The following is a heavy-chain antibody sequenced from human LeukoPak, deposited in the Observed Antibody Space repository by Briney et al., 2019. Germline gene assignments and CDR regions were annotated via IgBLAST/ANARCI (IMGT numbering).Heavy chain of an antibody. J-gene: IGHJ5*02. CDR2: ISSGGRTI. CDR3: ARDLGQYYDTSDNWFDP. D-gene: IGHD3-22*01. V-gene: IGHV3-48*03. Sequence: GGSLRLSCAASGFTFSNYEMNWVRQAPGKGLEWVSYISSGGRTIYYADSVKGRFTISRDNAKNTLNLQMNSLRAEDTAVYYCARDLGQYYDTSDNWFDPWGQGTLVTVSS. CDR1: GFTFSNYE.